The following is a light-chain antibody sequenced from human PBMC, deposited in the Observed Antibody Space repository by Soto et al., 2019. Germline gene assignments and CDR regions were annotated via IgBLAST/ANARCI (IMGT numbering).Light chain of an antibody. V-gene: IGLV1-44*01. CDR3: AAWDDSLNGVV. CDR2: SNN. Sequence: QSVLTQPPSASGTPGQRVTISCSGSSSNIGSNTVNWYQQLPGTAPKLLIYSNNQRPSGVPDRFSGSKSGTSDSLAISGLRYGDEADYYCAAWDDSLNGVVFGGGTKVTVL. J-gene: IGLJ2*01. CDR1: SSNIGSNT.